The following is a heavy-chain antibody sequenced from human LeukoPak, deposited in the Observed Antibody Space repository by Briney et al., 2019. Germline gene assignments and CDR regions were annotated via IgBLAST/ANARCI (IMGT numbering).Heavy chain of an antibody. CDR1: GFTFSDYY. J-gene: IGHJ4*02. D-gene: IGHD3-22*01. CDR3: ARDNFVGYYDSSGYNDY. CDR2: ISSSGSTI. V-gene: IGHV3-11*01. Sequence: GGSLRLPCAASGFTFSDYYMSWIRQAPGKGLEWVSYISSSGSTIYYADSVKGRFTISRDNAKNSLYLQMNSLRAEDTAVYYCARDNFVGYYDSSGYNDYWGQGTLVTVSS.